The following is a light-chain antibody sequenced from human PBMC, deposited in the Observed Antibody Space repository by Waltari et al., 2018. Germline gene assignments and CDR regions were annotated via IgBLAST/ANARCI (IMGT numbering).Light chain of an antibody. Sequence: DIQMTQSPSTLSASVGDRVTITCRASQSISDWLAWYQQKPGKAPKLLIYKASSLEGGVPSRFSGSGSGTEFTLTISSLQPDDFATYYRQQSYSYWTFGQGTKVEIK. CDR3: QQSYSYWT. CDR1: QSISDW. CDR2: KAS. V-gene: IGKV1-5*03. J-gene: IGKJ1*01.